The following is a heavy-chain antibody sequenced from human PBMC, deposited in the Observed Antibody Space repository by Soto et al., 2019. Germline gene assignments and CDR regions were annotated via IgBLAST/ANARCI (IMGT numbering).Heavy chain of an antibody. CDR3: ARVPGP. J-gene: IGHJ5*02. CDR1: GGSISNYY. CDR2: VHDSWGS. Sequence: SETLSLTCTVSGGSISNYYWSWFRQTPGKGLEWIGYVHDSWGSNYNPSLKSRVAISLDRSKNQFSLKLSSVTAADTAVYYCARVPGPWGQGTLVTVSS. V-gene: IGHV4-59*12.